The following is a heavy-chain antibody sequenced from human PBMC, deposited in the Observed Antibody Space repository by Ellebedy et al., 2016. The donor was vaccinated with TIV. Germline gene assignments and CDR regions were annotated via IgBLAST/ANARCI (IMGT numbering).Heavy chain of an antibody. J-gene: IGHJ2*01. V-gene: IGHV1-18*01. CDR2: VSPYNGNT. Sequence: ASVKVSXXASGYTFTNFGISWVRQAPGQGLEWMGWVSPYNGNTNYAQKFQARVTMTTDTSTSTADMELRSLRSDDTALYFCARDSDYGGVTNHWYFNLWGRGTLVTVSS. D-gene: IGHD4-23*01. CDR3: ARDSDYGGVTNHWYFNL. CDR1: GYTFTNFG.